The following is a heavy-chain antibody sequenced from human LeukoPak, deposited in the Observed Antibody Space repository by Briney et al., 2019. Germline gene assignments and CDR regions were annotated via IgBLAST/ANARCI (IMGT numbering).Heavy chain of an antibody. CDR3: AREPNYYDSSGLNRFDP. CDR1: GGTFSSYA. V-gene: IGHV1-69*01. CDR2: IIPIFGTA. Sequence: ASVKVSRKASGGTFSSYAISWVRQAPRQGLEWMGGIIPIFGTANYAQKSQGRVTITADASTSAAYMELSSLRSEDTAVYYCAREPNYYDSSGLNRFDPWGQGTLVTVSS. J-gene: IGHJ5*02. D-gene: IGHD3-22*01.